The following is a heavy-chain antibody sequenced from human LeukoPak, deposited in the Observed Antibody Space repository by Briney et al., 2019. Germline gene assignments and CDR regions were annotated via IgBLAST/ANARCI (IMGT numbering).Heavy chain of an antibody. CDR1: GFTFSSYA. D-gene: IGHD3-10*01. CDR2: TSDSGGTT. CDR3: AKEASGYGYYFDY. V-gene: IGHV3-23*01. J-gene: IGHJ4*02. Sequence: GGSLRLSCAASGFTFSSYAMSWVRQAPGKGLEWVSVTSDSGGTTFYADSVKGRFTISRDNSKNTLYLQMNSLRAEDTAVYYCAKEASGYGYYFDYWGQGTLVTVSS.